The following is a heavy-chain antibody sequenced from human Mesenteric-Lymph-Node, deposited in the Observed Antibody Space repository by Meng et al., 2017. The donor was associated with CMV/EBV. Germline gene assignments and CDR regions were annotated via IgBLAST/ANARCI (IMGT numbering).Heavy chain of an antibody. CDR3: ARSTSGSPEY. CDR1: GFTFSSYG. CDR2: IRYDGSNK. V-gene: IGHV3-30*02. D-gene: IGHD1-26*01. J-gene: IGHJ4*02. Sequence: GESLKISCAASGFTFSSYGMHWVRQAPGKGLEWVAFIRYDGSNKYYADSVKGRFTISRDNSKNTLYPQMNSLRAEDTAVYYCARSTSGSPEYWGQGTLVTVSS.